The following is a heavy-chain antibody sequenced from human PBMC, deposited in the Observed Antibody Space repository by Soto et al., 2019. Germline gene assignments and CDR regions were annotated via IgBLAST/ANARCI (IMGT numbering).Heavy chain of an antibody. D-gene: IGHD3-22*01. J-gene: IGHJ3*02. CDR3: AKSHYYDSSGYDDAFDI. V-gene: IGHV4-4*07. CDR2: IYTSGST. Sequence: QVQLQESGPGLVKPSETLSLTCTVSGGSISSYYWSWIRQPAGKGLEWIVRIYTSGSTNYNPSLKSRVTMSVDTSKNQFSLKLSSVTAADTAVYYGAKSHYYDSSGYDDAFDIWGQGTMVTVSS. CDR1: GGSISSYY.